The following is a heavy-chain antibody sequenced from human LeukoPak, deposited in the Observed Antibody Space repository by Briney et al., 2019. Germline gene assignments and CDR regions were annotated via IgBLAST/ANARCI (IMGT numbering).Heavy chain of an antibody. V-gene: IGHV3-7*01. CDR2: IKQDGSEK. CDR1: GFTFSSYW. CDR3: ARGRSGSYYDYFDY. J-gene: IGHJ4*02. Sequence: GGSLRLSCAASGFTFSSYWMSWVRQAPGKGLEWVANIKQDGSEKYYVDSVKGRFTISRDNAKNSLYLQMNSLRAEDTAVYYCARGRSGSYYDYFDYWGQGTLVTVSS. D-gene: IGHD1-26*01.